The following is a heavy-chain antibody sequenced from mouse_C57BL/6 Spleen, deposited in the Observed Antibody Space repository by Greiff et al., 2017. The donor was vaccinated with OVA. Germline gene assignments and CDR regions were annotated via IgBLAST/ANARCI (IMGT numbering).Heavy chain of an antibody. CDR3: ARGGFITTVVAFDY. Sequence: QVQLQQSGAELVKPGASVKLSCKASGYTFTSYWMHWVKQRPGQGLEWIGMIHPNSGSTNYNEKFKSKATLTVDKSSSTAYMQLSSLTSEDSAVYYCARGGFITTVVAFDYWGQGTTLTVSS. CDR1: GYTFTSYW. D-gene: IGHD1-1*01. J-gene: IGHJ2*01. CDR2: IHPNSGST. V-gene: IGHV1-64*01.